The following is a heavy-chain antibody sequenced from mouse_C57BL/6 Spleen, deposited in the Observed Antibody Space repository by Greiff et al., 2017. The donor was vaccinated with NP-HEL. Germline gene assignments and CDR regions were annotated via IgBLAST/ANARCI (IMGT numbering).Heavy chain of an antibody. D-gene: IGHD2-4*01. CDR2: FHPYNDDT. J-gene: IGHJ4*01. CDR3: AREGVYYDYDGGYYYAMDY. Sequence: VQLQQSGAELLKPGASVKMSCKASGYTFTTYPIEWMKQNHGKSLEWIGNFHPYNDDTKYNEKFKGKATLTVEKSSSTVYLELSRLTSDDSAVYYCAREGVYYDYDGGYYYAMDYWGQGTSVTVSS. V-gene: IGHV1-47*01. CDR1: GYTFTTYP.